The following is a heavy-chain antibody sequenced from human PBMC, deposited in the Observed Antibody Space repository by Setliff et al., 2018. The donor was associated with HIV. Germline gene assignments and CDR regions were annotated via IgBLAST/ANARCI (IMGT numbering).Heavy chain of an antibody. V-gene: IGHV1-69*13. D-gene: IGHD6-19*01. CDR2: IIPIFGTA. Sequence: SVKVSCKASGYNLHNYGITWVRQAPGQGLEWMGGIIPIFGTANYAQKFQGRVTITADESTSTAYMELSSLRSEDTAVYYCARGSCSGCYLSDYWGLGTLVTVSS. CDR3: ARGSCSGCYLSDY. J-gene: IGHJ4*02. CDR1: GYNLHNYG.